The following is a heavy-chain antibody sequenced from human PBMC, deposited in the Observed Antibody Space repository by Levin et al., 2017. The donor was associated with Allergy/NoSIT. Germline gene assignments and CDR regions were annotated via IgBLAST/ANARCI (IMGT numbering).Heavy chain of an antibody. Sequence: SQTLSLTCIVSGGSISGSYWTWIRQPPGKGLEWIGNIYYTGSTVYNPSLKSRVTISVDTSKNQFSLNLRSVTAADTAVYYCARGLAGSSRYTLGYWGQGTLVTVSS. J-gene: IGHJ4*02. CDR2: IYYTGST. V-gene: IGHV4-59*01. D-gene: IGHD3-16*02. CDR1: GGSISGSY. CDR3: ARGLAGSSRYTLGY.